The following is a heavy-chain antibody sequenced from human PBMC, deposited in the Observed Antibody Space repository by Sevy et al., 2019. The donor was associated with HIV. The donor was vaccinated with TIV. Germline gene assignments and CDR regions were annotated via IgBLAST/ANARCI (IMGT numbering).Heavy chain of an antibody. Sequence: GGSLRLSCAASGLTLSYAWMSWVRQAPGKGLEWVGHIKSESDGGTTDFATPVKGRFIISRDDSKNTLYLQMNSLKTGDTALYYCTARNFDFWGRGTLVTVSS. V-gene: IGHV3-15*07. J-gene: IGHJ4*02. CDR1: GLTLSYAW. CDR3: TARNFDF. CDR2: IKSESDGGTT.